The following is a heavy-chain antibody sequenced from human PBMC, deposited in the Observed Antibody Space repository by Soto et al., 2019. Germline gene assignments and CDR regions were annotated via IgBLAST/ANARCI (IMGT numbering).Heavy chain of an antibody. Sequence: SETLSLTCTVSGGPVSSGSYYWSWIRQPPGKGLEWIGYIYYSGSTNYNPSLKSRVTISVDTSKNQFSLKLSSVTAADTAVYYCARDGSGLYRSGGSCYLGGMDVWGQGTTVSVYS. V-gene: IGHV4-61*01. CDR2: IYYSGST. J-gene: IGHJ6*02. CDR3: ARDGSGLYRSGGSCYLGGMDV. D-gene: IGHD2-15*01. CDR1: GGPVSSGSYY.